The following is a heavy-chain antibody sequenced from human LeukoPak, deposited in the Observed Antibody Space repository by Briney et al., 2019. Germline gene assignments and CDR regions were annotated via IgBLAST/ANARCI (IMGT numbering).Heavy chain of an antibody. Sequence: ASVKVSCKASGYTFTSYGISWVRQAPGQGLEWMGWISAYNGNTNYAQKLQGRVTMTTDTSTSTAYMELRSLRSDDTAVYYCARGGPGDNTMVRGVIIPFDYWGQGTLVTVSS. D-gene: IGHD3-10*01. J-gene: IGHJ4*02. CDR1: GYTFTSYG. V-gene: IGHV1-18*01. CDR2: ISAYNGNT. CDR3: ARGGPGDNTMVRGVIIPFDY.